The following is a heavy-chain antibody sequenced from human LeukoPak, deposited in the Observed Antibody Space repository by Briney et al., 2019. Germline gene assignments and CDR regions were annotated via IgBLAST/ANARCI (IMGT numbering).Heavy chain of an antibody. J-gene: IGHJ4*02. CDR2: ISDDGERK. D-gene: IGHD4/OR15-4a*01. CDR3: AKDLSGHWCIDY. V-gene: IGHV3-30*18. CDR1: GFTFSNYY. Sequence: GESLRLSCVASGFTFSNYYMHWVRQAPGKGLEWVAIISDDGERKFYADSVRGRITISRDKSKNTLFLQMNSLRADDTAVYFCAKDLSGHWCIDYWGQGTLVTVSS.